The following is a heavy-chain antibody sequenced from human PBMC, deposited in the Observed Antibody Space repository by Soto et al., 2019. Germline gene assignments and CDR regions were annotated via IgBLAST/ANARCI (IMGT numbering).Heavy chain of an antibody. CDR1: GGTFSSYA. D-gene: IGHD3-22*01. V-gene: IGHV1-69*13. Sequence: SVKVSCKASGGTFSSYAISWVRQAPGQGLEWMGGINPIFGTANYAQKFQGRVTITADESTSTAYMELSSLRSEDTAVYYCARGPYYYDSSGPGAFDIWGQGTMVTVSS. CDR3: ARGPYYYDSSGPGAFDI. J-gene: IGHJ3*02. CDR2: INPIFGTA.